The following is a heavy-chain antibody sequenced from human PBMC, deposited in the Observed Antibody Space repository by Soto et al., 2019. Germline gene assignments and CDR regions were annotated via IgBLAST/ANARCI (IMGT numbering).Heavy chain of an antibody. CDR2: VYGSGST. CDR1: GGSISSDY. Sequence: SETLSLTCSVSGGSISSDYWSWIRRPPGKGLEWIGYVYGSGSTKYNPSLKSRVTISVDTSKNQFSLKLSSVTAADTAIYYCGRHFNYNDYAPPDYWGRGTLVTVSS. J-gene: IGHJ4*02. V-gene: IGHV4-59*08. CDR3: GRHFNYNDYAPPDY. D-gene: IGHD4-17*01.